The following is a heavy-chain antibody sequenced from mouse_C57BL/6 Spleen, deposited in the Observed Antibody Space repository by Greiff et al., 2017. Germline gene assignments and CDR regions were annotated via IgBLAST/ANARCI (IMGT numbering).Heavy chain of an antibody. J-gene: IGHJ3*01. CDR2: IYPGDGDT. Sequence: QVQLQQSGPELVKPGASVKIPCKASGYAFSSSWMNWVKQRPGKGLEWIGRIYPGDGDTNYNGKFKGKATLTADKSSSTAYMQLSSLTSEDSAVYFCARRDYYGTDFAYWGQGTLVTVSA. D-gene: IGHD1-1*01. CDR1: GYAFSSSW. CDR3: ARRDYYGTDFAY. V-gene: IGHV1-82*01.